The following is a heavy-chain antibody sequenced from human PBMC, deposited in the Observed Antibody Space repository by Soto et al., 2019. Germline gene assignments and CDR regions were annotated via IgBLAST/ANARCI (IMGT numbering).Heavy chain of an antibody. CDR3: ARDRFCSGVDCSGSVQH. D-gene: IGHD2-15*01. CDR1: GFTFSVYA. V-gene: IGHV3-30-3*01. Sequence: GSLRLSCAASGFTFSVYAMYWVRQAPGKGLECVAVISNDGSKKYFAVSVKGRFTISRDNSKNTLYLQMDSLTAEDTALYYCARDRFCSGVDCSGSVQHWGQGTLVTVSS. J-gene: IGHJ1*01. CDR2: ISNDGSKK.